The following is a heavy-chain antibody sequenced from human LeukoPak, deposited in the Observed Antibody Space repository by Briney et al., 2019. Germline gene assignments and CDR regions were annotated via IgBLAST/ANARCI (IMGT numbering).Heavy chain of an antibody. CDR3: MRSFDY. V-gene: IGHV3-74*01. CDR2: ISPDGTTT. CDR1: GFTFSNSW. Sequence: GGSLTLSCAASGFTFSNSWMHWVRQAPGKGLVWVSGISPDGTTTNYADSMKGRFTISRDNAKDTLYLQMNSLRAEDTAVYYCMRSFDYWGQGTLVSVSS. J-gene: IGHJ4*02.